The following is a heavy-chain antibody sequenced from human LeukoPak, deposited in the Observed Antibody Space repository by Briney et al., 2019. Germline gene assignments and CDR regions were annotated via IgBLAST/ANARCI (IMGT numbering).Heavy chain of an antibody. J-gene: IGHJ4*02. CDR2: IYYSGST. V-gene: IGHV4-61*01. CDR1: GGSLSSSSYY. CDR3: ASGEGESMVRGVSFYFDY. Sequence: PSETLSLTCTVSGGSLSSSSYYWSWIRQPPGKGLEWIGYIYYSGSTNYNPSLKSRVTISVDTSKNQFSLKLSSVTAADTAVYYCASGEGESMVRGVSFYFDYWGQGTLVTVSS. D-gene: IGHD3-10*01.